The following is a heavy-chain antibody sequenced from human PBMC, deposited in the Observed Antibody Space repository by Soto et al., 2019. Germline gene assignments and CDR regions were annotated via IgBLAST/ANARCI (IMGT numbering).Heavy chain of an antibody. CDR1: GDSIGNFY. J-gene: IGHJ2*01. V-gene: IGHV4-4*07. CDR3: ARGMGRYFDI. D-gene: IGHD2-8*01. CDR2: LSASGRT. Sequence: SETLSLTCAISGDSIGNFYWSWIRQPAGKGLESLGRLSASGRTNYSPSLQSRVTMSLDRSKNRFSLRLTSVSAADTAVYFCARGMGRYFDIWGRGPMVTV.